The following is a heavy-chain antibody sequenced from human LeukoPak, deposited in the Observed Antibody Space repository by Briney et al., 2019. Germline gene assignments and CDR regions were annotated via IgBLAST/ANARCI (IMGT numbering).Heavy chain of an antibody. Sequence: ASVKVSCKASGYTFTSYGISWVRQAPGQGLEWMGWISAYNGNTNYAQKLQGRVTMTTDTSTSTAYMELRSLRSDDTAVYYCARDYLPYYDSSGYPYYWGQGTLVTVSS. CDR2: ISAYNGNT. J-gene: IGHJ4*02. CDR1: GYTFTSYG. CDR3: ARDYLPYYDSSGYPYY. D-gene: IGHD3-22*01. V-gene: IGHV1-18*01.